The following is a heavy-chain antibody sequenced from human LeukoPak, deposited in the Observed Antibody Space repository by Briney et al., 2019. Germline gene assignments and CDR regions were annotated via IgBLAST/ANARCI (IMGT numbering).Heavy chain of an antibody. D-gene: IGHD6-13*01. CDR1: GFTFSSYG. V-gene: IGHV3-30*18. CDR3: AKGGIAAGGVWDY. Sequence: GGSLRLSCAASGFTFSSYGMHWVRQAPGKGLEWVAVISYDGSNKYYADSVKGRFTISRGNSKNTLYLQMNSLRAEDTAVYYCAKGGIAAGGVWDYWGQGTLVTVSS. J-gene: IGHJ4*02. CDR2: ISYDGSNK.